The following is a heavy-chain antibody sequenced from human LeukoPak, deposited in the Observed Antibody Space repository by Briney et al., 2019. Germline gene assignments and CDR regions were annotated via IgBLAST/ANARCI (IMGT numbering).Heavy chain of an antibody. J-gene: IGHJ4*02. Sequence: PGGSLRLSCAASGFTFSSYGMHWVRQAPGKGLEWVAVIWYDGSNKYYADSVKGRFTISRDNSKNTLYLQMNSLRAEDTAVYYCARGDYYDSSGLMGYWGQGTLVTVSS. V-gene: IGHV3-33*01. CDR3: ARGDYYDSSGLMGY. D-gene: IGHD3-22*01. CDR1: GFTFSSYG. CDR2: IWYDGSNK.